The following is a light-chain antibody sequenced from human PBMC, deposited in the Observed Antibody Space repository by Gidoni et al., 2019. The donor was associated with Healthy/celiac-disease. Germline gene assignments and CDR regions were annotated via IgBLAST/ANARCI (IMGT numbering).Light chain of an antibody. CDR1: QSVSSN. V-gene: IGKV3-15*01. Sequence: EVVMTQSPATLSVSPGDRATLSCRASQSVSSNLAWYQQKPGQAPRLLLYAASTRANGVPARFSGSGSGTEFTLTISSLQSEDFAVYYCQHYNNWPGPTFGQGTKVEIK. J-gene: IGKJ1*01. CDR3: QHYNNWPGPT. CDR2: AAS.